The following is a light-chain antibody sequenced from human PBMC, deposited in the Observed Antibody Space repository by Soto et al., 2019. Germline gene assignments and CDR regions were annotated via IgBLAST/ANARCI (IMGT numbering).Light chain of an antibody. J-gene: IGLJ2*01. V-gene: IGLV2-8*01. CDR3: SSFAGSNHYVV. Sequence: QSALTQPPSASGSPGQSVTISCTGTSSDVGGYNYVSWYQQHPGNAPKLMIYEVSKRPSGVPDRFSGSKSGNTASLTVSGLQAEDEADYYCSSFAGSNHYVVFGGGTKLTVL. CDR1: SSDVGGYNY. CDR2: EVS.